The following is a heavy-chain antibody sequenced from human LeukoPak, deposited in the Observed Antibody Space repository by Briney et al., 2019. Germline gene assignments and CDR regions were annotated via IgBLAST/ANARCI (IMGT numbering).Heavy chain of an antibody. D-gene: IGHD3-16*01. CDR3: TRDALFGAGRTHLDF. V-gene: IGHV3-7*04. CDR1: EFTFNRYW. Sequence: GGSLRLSCAASEFTFNRYWMSWVRQAPGKGLEWLANIKHDGSEAHYVDSVKGRFTISRDNAKSSLSLQMNSLHADDTGVYFCTRDALFGAGRTHLDFWSQGTLVSVSS. J-gene: IGHJ4*02. CDR2: IKHDGSEA.